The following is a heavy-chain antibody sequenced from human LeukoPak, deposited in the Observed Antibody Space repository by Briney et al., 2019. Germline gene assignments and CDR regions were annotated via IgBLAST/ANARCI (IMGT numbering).Heavy chain of an antibody. CDR2: IKQDGGEK. D-gene: IGHD4-17*01. CDR1: GFTFSTYW. CDR3: ARVGARQILEY. Sequence: GGSLRLSCSASGFTFSTYWMSWVRQAPGKGLEWVANIKQDGGEKYYLDSVKGRFTVSRDNAKNSLYLQMNSLRAEDTAVYYCARVGARQILEYWGQGTLVTVSS. V-gene: IGHV3-7*01. J-gene: IGHJ4*02.